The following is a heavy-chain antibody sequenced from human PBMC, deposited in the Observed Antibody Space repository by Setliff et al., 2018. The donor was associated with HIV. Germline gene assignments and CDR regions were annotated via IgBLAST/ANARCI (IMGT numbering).Heavy chain of an antibody. D-gene: IGHD4-17*01. V-gene: IGHV5-51*01. CDR1: GFNFNTDW. Sequence: PGESLKISCTGSGFNFNTDWIVWVRQIPGKGQEWMGSIFPGDSDTRYSPSFQDQVTISVDKSISTAYLQWRSLKASDTAFYYCASLRGDYVGQYYYYMDIWGKGTTVTVSS. J-gene: IGHJ6*03. CDR3: ASLRGDYVGQYYYYMDI. CDR2: IFPGDSDT.